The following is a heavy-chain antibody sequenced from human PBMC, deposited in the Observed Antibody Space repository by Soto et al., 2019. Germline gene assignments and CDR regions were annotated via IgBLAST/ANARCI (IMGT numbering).Heavy chain of an antibody. CDR2: IIPVFNSP. CDR3: AIIGYNNDLEV. V-gene: IGHV1-69*06. Sequence: QVQLVQSGAEVKRPGSSVKVSCKASGGTFSSYAFSWVRQAPGQGLEWMGGIIPVFNSPSLAQNLHGRVTVTADKATSTAYVGLSALRFEDTAVYYCAIIGYNNDLEVWGQGTTVIVSS. J-gene: IGHJ6*02. D-gene: IGHD1-20*01. CDR1: GGTFSSYA.